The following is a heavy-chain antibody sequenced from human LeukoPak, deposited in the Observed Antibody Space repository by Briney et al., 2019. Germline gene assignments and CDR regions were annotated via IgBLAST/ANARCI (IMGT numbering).Heavy chain of an antibody. J-gene: IGHJ4*02. CDR2: ISGSGYST. CDR3: ARESGGNTPYYFDS. D-gene: IGHD2-2*02. CDR1: GFTFSSYA. Sequence: PGGSLRLSCAASGFTFSSYAMSWVRQAPGKGLEWVSAISGSGYSTYYADSVKGRFTISRDNSKNTLYLQMNSLRTEDTAVYYCARESGGNTPYYFDSWGQGTLVTVSS. V-gene: IGHV3-23*01.